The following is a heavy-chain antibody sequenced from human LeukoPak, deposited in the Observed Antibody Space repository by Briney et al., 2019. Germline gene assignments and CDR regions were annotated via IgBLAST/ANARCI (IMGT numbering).Heavy chain of an antibody. D-gene: IGHD5-12*01. CDR3: ARDHRSGYDPALDY. CDR2: INTNTGNP. V-gene: IGHV7-4-1*02. CDR1: GYTFTSYA. Sequence: ASVKVSCKASGYTFTSYAMNWVRQAPGQGLEWMGWINTNTGNPTYAQGFTGRFVFSLDTSVSTAYLQISSLKAEDTAVYYCARDHRSGYDPALDYWGQGTLVTVSS. J-gene: IGHJ4*02.